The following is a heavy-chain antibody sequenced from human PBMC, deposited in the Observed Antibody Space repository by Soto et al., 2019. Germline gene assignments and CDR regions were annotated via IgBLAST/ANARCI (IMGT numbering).Heavy chain of an antibody. Sequence: QLQLQESGPGLVKPSETLSLTCTVSGGSISSSSYYWGWIRQPPGKGLEWIGSIYYSGSTYYNPSLKSRVTISVDTSKNQFSLKLSSVTAADTAVYYCARHFYGDYDGDDYWGQGTLVTVSS. CDR2: IYYSGST. V-gene: IGHV4-39*01. D-gene: IGHD4-17*01. CDR3: ARHFYGDYDGDDY. J-gene: IGHJ4*02. CDR1: GGSISSSSYY.